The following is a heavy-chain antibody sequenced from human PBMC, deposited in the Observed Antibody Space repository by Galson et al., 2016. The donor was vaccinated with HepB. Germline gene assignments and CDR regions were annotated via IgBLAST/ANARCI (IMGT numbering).Heavy chain of an antibody. CDR2: MNPNSGNT. CDR3: RREGMKVAAKGVYYGMDV. Sequence: SVKVSCKASGYTFTKSDINWVRQAPGQGLEWMGWMNPNSGNTGSAQKFQGSVTMTRNTSISTAYMELSSLRIEDTAVYYCRREGMKVAAKGVYYGMDVWGQGTTVTVSS. J-gene: IGHJ6*02. D-gene: IGHD1-26*01. V-gene: IGHV1-8*01. CDR1: GYTFTKSD.